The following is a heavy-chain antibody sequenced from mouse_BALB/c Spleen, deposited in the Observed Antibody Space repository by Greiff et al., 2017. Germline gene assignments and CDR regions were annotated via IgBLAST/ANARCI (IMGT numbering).Heavy chain of an antibody. V-gene: IGHV5-12-2*01. D-gene: IGHD1-1*01. Sequence: EVMLVESGGGLVQPGGSLKLSCAASGFTFSSYTMSWVRQTPGKRLEWVAYISNGGGSTYYPDTVKGRFTISRDNAKNTLYLQMSSLKSEDTAMYYCARHNYGSSYVYYFDYWGQGTTLTVSS. CDR1: GFTFSSYT. CDR3: ARHNYGSSYVYYFDY. J-gene: IGHJ2*01. CDR2: ISNGGGST.